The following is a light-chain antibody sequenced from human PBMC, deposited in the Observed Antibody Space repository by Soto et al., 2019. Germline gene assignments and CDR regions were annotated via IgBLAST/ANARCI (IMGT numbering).Light chain of an antibody. J-gene: IGKJ1*01. V-gene: IGKV3-15*01. CDR2: GAS. CDR3: QQYNSLRWS. CDR1: QSVSSN. Sequence: IVLTQSHVTLSVSPGERSTLSCRASQSVSSNLAWYQQKPGQAPRLLIYGASTRATGIPARFSGSGSGTEFTLTISSLQSEDFAVYYCQQYNSLRWSFGQGTKVDIK.